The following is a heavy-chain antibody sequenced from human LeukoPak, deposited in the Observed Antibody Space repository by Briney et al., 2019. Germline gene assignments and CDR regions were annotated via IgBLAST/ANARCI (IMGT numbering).Heavy chain of an antibody. Sequence: PGRSLRLSCAASGFTFDDYAMPWVRQAPGKGLEWVSGISWNSGSIGYADSVKGRLTISRDNAKNSLYLQMNSLRAEDAALYYCAKDMSYDSSGSYFDYWGQGTLVTVSS. J-gene: IGHJ4*02. CDR1: GFTFDDYA. V-gene: IGHV3-9*01. CDR2: ISWNSGSI. D-gene: IGHD3-22*01. CDR3: AKDMSYDSSGSYFDY.